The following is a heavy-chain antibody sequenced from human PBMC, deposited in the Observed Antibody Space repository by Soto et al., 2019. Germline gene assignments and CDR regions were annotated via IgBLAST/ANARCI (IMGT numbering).Heavy chain of an antibody. J-gene: IGHJ6*02. CDR2: IYYSGST. Sequence: SATLSLTCTVSGGSISSYYWSWIRQPPGKGLEWIGYIYYSGSTNYNPSLKSRVTISVDTSKNQFSLKLSSVTAADTAVYYCARLSMQDYYYYGMDVWGQGTTVTVSS. CDR3: ARLSMQDYYYYGMDV. CDR1: GGSISSYY. D-gene: IGHD2-8*01. V-gene: IGHV4-59*08.